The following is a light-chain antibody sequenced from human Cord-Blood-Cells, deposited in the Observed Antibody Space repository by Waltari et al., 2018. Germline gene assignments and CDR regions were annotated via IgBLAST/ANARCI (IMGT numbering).Light chain of an antibody. Sequence: DIQMTQSPSSLSASVGDRVTITCRASQSISSYLNWYQQKPGKAPKLLIYAASSLQSGVPSRFSGSGSGTDVTFTISSLQPEDFATYFCQQSYSTPLVTFGPGTKVDIK. CDR1: QSISSY. V-gene: IGKV1-39*01. J-gene: IGKJ3*01. CDR3: QQSYSTPLVT. CDR2: AAS.